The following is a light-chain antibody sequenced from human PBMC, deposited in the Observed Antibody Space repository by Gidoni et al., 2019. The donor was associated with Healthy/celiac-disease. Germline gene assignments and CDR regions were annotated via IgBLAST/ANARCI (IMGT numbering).Light chain of an antibody. Sequence: QSVLTQPPSVSGAPGQRVTIPCTGSSSTIGAGYDVHWYQQLPGTAPKLLIYGNSNRPSGVPDRCSGSKSGTSASLAITGLQAEDEADYYCQSYDSSLSGSRVFGGGTKLTVL. CDR2: GNS. CDR1: SSTIGAGYD. CDR3: QSYDSSLSGSRV. V-gene: IGLV1-40*01. J-gene: IGLJ2*01.